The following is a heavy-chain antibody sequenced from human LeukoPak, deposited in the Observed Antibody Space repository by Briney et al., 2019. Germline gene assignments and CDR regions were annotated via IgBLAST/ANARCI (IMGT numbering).Heavy chain of an antibody. CDR1: GFTFSSYA. CDR3: AKGRWGSYVDI. J-gene: IGHJ3*02. D-gene: IGHD1-26*01. Sequence: GGSLRLSCAASGFTFSSYAMSWGRQAPGKGPEWVPAISGSGGSTDYADSVKGRFTISRDNSKNTLYLRMNSLRAEDTAVYYCAKGRWGSYVDIWGQGTLVTVSS. CDR2: ISGSGGST. V-gene: IGHV3-23*01.